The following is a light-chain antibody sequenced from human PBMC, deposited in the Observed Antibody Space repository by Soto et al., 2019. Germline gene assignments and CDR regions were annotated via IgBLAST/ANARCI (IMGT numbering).Light chain of an antibody. CDR2: DTF. CDR3: QQYNSYSPLT. J-gene: IGKJ4*01. CDR1: QYISSW. Sequence: DIQMTQSPSSLSASIVDRVTITCRASQYISSWLAWYQQKPGKAPKLLMFDTFSLGSGVPSRFSGSRSGTEFTLTISSLQPDDYATYYCQQYNSYSPLTFGGGTKVDIK. V-gene: IGKV1-5*01.